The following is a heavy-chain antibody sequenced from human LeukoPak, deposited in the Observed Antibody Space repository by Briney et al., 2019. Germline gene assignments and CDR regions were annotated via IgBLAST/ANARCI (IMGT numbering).Heavy chain of an antibody. CDR2: IYYGGAT. CDR3: ARHEVDRAYCGGDCSPSYYYGMDV. V-gene: IGHV4-59*08. Sequence: PSATLSLTCTVSGGSISSYYWSWLRQPPGKGLEWIGYIYYGGATTYNSSLKSRVTISVDTSKNQFSLKLSSVTAADTAVYYCARHEVDRAYCGGDCSPSYYYGMDVWGQGTTVTVSS. J-gene: IGHJ6*02. D-gene: IGHD2-21*02. CDR1: GGSISSYY.